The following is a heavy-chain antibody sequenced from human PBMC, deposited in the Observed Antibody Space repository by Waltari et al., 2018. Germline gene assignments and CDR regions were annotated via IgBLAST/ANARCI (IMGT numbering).Heavy chain of an antibody. CDR3: ARGLSIAAAGFDY. J-gene: IGHJ4*02. V-gene: IGHV4-34*01. Sequence: QVQLQQWGAGLLKPSETLSLTCAVYGGSFSGYYWSWIRQPPGKGLEWIGEINQSGNTNYNPSLKSRVTISVDTSKNQFSLKLSSVTAADTAVYYCARGLSIAAAGFDYWGQGTLVTVSS. CDR2: INQSGNT. D-gene: IGHD6-13*01. CDR1: GGSFSGYY.